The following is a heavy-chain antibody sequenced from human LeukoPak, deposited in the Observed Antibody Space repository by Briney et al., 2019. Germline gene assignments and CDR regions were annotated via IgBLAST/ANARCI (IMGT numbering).Heavy chain of an antibody. J-gene: IGHJ4*02. Sequence: PSETLSLTCSVSGGSISSSSYYWGWIRQPPGKGLEWIGSIYYSGSTYYNPSLKSRVTISVDTSKNQFSLKLSSVTAADTAVYYCARDGGSYLDYWGQGTLVTVSS. V-gene: IGHV4-39*07. CDR1: GGSISSSSYY. D-gene: IGHD1-26*01. CDR2: IYYSGST. CDR3: ARDGGSYLDY.